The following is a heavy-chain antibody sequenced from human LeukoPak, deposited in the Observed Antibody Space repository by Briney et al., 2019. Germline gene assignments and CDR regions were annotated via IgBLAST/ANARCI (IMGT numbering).Heavy chain of an antibody. V-gene: IGHV1-2*02. CDR1: GYTFTGYY. CDR3: ARDREYRSSSYPLDY. J-gene: IGHJ4*02. D-gene: IGHD6-6*01. CDR2: VNPNSGGT. Sequence: GASVKVSCKASGYTFTGYYMHWVRQAPGQGLEWMGWVNPNSGGTNFAQKFQGRVTMTRDTSISTAYVELSRLRSDDTAVYFCARDREYRSSSYPLDYWGQGTLVTVSS.